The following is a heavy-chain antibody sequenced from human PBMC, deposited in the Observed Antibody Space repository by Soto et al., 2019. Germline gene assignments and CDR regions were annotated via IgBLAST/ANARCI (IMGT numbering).Heavy chain of an antibody. D-gene: IGHD6-19*01. CDR1: GGSISGYY. CDR3: ARQPYNTGAYYFDY. J-gene: IGHJ4*02. Sequence: SETLSLTCTVSGGSISGYYWSWIRQPPGKGLEWIGYIYYSGSTNYSPSLKSRVTISVDMSENRFSLKLTSVTAADTAVYYCARQPYNTGAYYFDYWGQGTLVTVSS. CDR2: IYYSGST. V-gene: IGHV4-59*08.